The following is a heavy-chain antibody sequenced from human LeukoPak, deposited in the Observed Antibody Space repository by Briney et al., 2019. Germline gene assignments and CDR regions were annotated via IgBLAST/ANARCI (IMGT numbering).Heavy chain of an antibody. Sequence: SETLSLTCTVSGGSISSSSHFWGWIRQPPGKGLEWIGSIYYSGSTYYNPSLKSRVTISVDTSKNQFSLKLSSVTAADTAVYYCAILRYTSGWYYFDYWGQGTLVTVSS. CDR1: GGSISSSSHF. CDR2: IYYSGST. J-gene: IGHJ4*02. V-gene: IGHV4-39*01. CDR3: AILRYTSGWYYFDY. D-gene: IGHD6-19*01.